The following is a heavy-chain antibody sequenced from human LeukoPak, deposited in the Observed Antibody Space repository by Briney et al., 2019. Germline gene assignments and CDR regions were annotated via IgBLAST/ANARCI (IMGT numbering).Heavy chain of an antibody. D-gene: IGHD6-13*01. CDR3: ARHLLAAAGTGDY. CDR2: IYPGDSDT. J-gene: IGHJ4*02. Sequence: GESLKISCQGSGYSFTNYWIGWVRQMPGKGLEWMGIIYPGDSDTRYSPSFQGQVTISADKSISTAYLQWSSLKASDTAIYYCARHLLAAAGTGDYWGQGTLVTVSS. CDR1: GYSFTNYW. V-gene: IGHV5-51*01.